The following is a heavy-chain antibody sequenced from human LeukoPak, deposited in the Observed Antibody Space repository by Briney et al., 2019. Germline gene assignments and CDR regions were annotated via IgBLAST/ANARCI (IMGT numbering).Heavy chain of an antibody. Sequence: PSETLSLTCTVSGGSISSYYWGWIRQPPGKGLEWIGSIYYSGSTYYNPSLKSRVTISVDTSKNQFSLKLSSVTAADTAVYYCARDNGWYYYDSSGYGAVIDPWGQGTLVTVSS. CDR3: ARDNGWYYYDSSGYGAVIDP. CDR2: IYYSGST. CDR1: GGSISSYY. J-gene: IGHJ5*02. D-gene: IGHD3-22*01. V-gene: IGHV4-39*07.